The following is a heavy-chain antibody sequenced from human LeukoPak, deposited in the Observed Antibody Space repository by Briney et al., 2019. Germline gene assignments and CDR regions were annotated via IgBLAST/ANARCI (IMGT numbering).Heavy chain of an antibody. D-gene: IGHD6-19*01. V-gene: IGHV4-34*01. CDR2: INHSGST. CDR1: GGSFSGYY. J-gene: IGHJ4*02. CDR3: ARSSGWSWFFDY. Sequence: PSETLSLTCAVYGGSFSGYYWSWIRQPPGKGLEWIGEINHSGSTNYNPSLKSRVTISVDTSKNQFSLKLSSVTAADTAVYYCARSSGWSWFFDYWGQGTLVTVSS.